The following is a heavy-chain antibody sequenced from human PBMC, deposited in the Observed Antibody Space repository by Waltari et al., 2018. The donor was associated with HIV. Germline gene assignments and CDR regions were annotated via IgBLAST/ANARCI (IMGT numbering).Heavy chain of an antibody. CDR3: ARDYLPHTVPVRWYNWFDP. CDR1: GYTITSSA. D-gene: IGHD3-10*01. CDR2: INAGNGNK. V-gene: IGHV1-3*01. J-gene: IGHJ5*02. Sequence: QVQLVQPGAEVKKPGASVKVSCQASGYTITSSAMHLVRQAPGQRLEGMGWINAGNGNKKYSQKFQGRVTITRDTSASTAYMELSSLRSEDTAVYYCARDYLPHTVPVRWYNWFDPWGQGTLVTVSS.